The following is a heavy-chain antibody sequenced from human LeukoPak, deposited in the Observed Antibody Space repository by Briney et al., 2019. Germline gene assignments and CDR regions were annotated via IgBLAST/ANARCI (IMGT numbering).Heavy chain of an antibody. J-gene: IGHJ4*02. D-gene: IGHD2-2*01. CDR3: AKDIVEVPAAMGDFDY. Sequence: PGGSLRLSCAASGFTFSSYAMSWVRQAPGKGLEWVSAISGSGGSTYYADSVKGRFTISRDNSKNTLYLQMNSLRAEDTAVYYCAKDIVEVPAAMGDFDYWGQGTLVTVSS. CDR2: ISGSGGST. V-gene: IGHV3-23*01. CDR1: GFTFSSYA.